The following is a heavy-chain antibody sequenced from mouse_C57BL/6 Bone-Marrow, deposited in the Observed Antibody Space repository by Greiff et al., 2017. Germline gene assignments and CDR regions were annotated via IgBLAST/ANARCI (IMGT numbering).Heavy chain of an antibody. CDR3: ARSGSSKGYCDV. CDR1: GFTIKNTY. CDR2: IDPANGNT. V-gene: IGHV14-3*01. D-gene: IGHD1-1*01. J-gene: IGHJ1*03. Sequence: VQLQQSVAELVRPGASVKLSCTASGFTIKNTYMHWVKQRPEQGLEWIGRIDPANGNTKYAPKFQGKATITADTASNTAYLQLSSLTSEDTAIYYWARSGSSKGYCDVWGTGTTVTVAS.